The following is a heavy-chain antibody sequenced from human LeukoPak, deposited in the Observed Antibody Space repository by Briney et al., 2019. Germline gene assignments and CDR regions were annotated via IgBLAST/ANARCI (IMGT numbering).Heavy chain of an antibody. J-gene: IGHJ4*02. CDR2: INHSGST. V-gene: IGHV4-34*01. CDR3: ARDYYGSGSYYKY. D-gene: IGHD3-10*01. Sequence: SETLSLTCAVYGGSFSGYYWSWIRQPPGKGLEWIGEINHSGSTNYNPSLKSQVTISVDTSKNQFSLKLSSVTAADTAVYYCARDYYGSGSYYKYWGQGTLVTVSS. CDR1: GGSFSGYY.